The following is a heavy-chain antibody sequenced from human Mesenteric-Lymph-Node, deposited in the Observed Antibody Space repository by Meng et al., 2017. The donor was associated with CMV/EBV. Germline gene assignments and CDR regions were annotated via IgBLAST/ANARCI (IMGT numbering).Heavy chain of an antibody. Sequence: GESLKISCAASAFSFSSYGMHWVRQGPGKGLEWAAFIRYDGSNECYADSVKGRFTISRDNSKNTLYLQMNSLRVEDTAVYYCTRDRGNLAWFDPWGQGTLVTVSS. CDR3: TRDRGNLAWFDP. CDR2: IRYDGSNE. D-gene: IGHD1-1*01. V-gene: IGHV3-30*02. CDR1: AFSFSSYG. J-gene: IGHJ5*02.